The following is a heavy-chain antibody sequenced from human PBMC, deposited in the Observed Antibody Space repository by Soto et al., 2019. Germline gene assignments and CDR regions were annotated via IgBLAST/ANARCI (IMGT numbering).Heavy chain of an antibody. Sequence: QVQLVQSGAGVKKPGDSLKVSCKASGYSFTSYDITWVRQATGQGLEWMGWMNPNSGNTGYAQKFQGRVTMTRNTSISTAYMELSSLKSEDTAVYYCARELTSSWRFDYWGQGTLVTVSS. CDR3: ARELTSSWRFDY. J-gene: IGHJ4*02. D-gene: IGHD6-13*01. V-gene: IGHV1-8*01. CDR2: MNPNSGNT. CDR1: GYSFTSYD.